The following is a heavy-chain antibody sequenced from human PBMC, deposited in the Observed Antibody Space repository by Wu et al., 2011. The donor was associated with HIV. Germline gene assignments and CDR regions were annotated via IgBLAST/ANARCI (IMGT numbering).Heavy chain of an antibody. CDR2: IIPILGTT. V-gene: IGHV1-69*15. J-gene: IGHJ4*02. CDR1: GGPVSSYV. CDR3: ARDQFTVAGRGIKD. D-gene: IGHD6-19*01. Sequence: QVQLVQSGAEVKKPGSSVKVSCKASGGPVSSYVINWVRQAPGQGLEWMGSIIPILGTTKYAQNFQGRATITADESTSTSYMELSSLKSEDTAVYSCARDQFTVAGRGIKDWGQGTLVTVSS.